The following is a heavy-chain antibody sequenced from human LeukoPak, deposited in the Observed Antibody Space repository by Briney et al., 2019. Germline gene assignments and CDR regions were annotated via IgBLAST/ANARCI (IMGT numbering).Heavy chain of an antibody. CDR1: GYTFTNYY. CDR2: INPNGGST. J-gene: IGHJ4*02. CDR3: ARGCSGSFRSGGCY. V-gene: IGHV1-46*01. Sequence: GASVKVSCKASGYTFTNYYVHWVRQAPGQGLEWMGLINPNGGSTNRAQKFQGRVTMTRDTSTSTVYMELSSPRSEDTAVYYCARGCSGSFRSGGCYWGQGTLVTVSS. D-gene: IGHD1-26*01.